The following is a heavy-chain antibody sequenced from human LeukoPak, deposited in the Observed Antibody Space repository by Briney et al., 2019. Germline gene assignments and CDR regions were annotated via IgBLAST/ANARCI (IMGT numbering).Heavy chain of an antibody. CDR3: VRDGENYAYFDY. CDR1: GFSVGRKY. CDR2: IHFGGGA. D-gene: IGHD1-7*01. Sequence: PGGSLRLSCAASGFSVGRKYMAWVRQAPGKGLEWVSTIHFGGGASYADSVKGRFTISRDNSKNMEYLQMKTLTVEDTGVYYCVRDGENYAYFDYWGQGALVTVSS. J-gene: IGHJ4*02. V-gene: IGHV3-66*01.